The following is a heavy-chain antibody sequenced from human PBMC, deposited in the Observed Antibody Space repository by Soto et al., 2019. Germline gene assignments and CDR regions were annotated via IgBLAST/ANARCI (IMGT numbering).Heavy chain of an antibody. J-gene: IGHJ3*02. Sequence: EVQLVESGGGLVQPGRSLRLSCAASGFTFDDYAMHWVRQAPGKGLEWVSGISWNSGSIGYADSVKGRFTISRDNAKNSLYLQMNSLRAEDTALYYCAKDMIGFPPVPAAPGGNAFDIWGQGTMVTVSS. CDR1: GFTFDDYA. D-gene: IGHD2-2*01. CDR2: ISWNSGSI. V-gene: IGHV3-9*01. CDR3: AKDMIGFPPVPAAPGGNAFDI.